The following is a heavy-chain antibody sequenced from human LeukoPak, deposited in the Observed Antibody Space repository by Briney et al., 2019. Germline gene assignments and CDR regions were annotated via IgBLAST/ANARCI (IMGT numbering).Heavy chain of an antibody. CDR3: ARGLRDYFDY. J-gene: IGHJ4*02. V-gene: IGHV1-46*01. D-gene: IGHD4/OR15-4a*01. Sequence: ASVKVSCKASGYTLPNYGISRVRQAPGQGLEWMGIINPSGGSTSYAQKFQGRVTMTRDTSTSTVYMELSSLRSEDTAVYYCARGLRDYFDYWGQGTLVTVSS. CDR2: INPSGGST. CDR1: GYTLPNYG.